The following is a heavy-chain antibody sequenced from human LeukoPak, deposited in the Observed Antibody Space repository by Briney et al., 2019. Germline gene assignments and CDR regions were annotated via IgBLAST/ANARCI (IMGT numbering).Heavy chain of an antibody. J-gene: IGHJ6*02. V-gene: IGHV3-11*01. Sequence: GGSLRLSCAASGFTFSDYYMSWIRQAPGKGLEWVSYISSSGSTIYYADSVKGRFTISRDNAKNSLYLQVNSLRAEDTAVYYCARDPDTMVRSYYYGMDVWGQGTLVTVSS. D-gene: IGHD3-10*01. CDR1: GFTFSDYY. CDR3: ARDPDTMVRSYYYGMDV. CDR2: ISSSGSTI.